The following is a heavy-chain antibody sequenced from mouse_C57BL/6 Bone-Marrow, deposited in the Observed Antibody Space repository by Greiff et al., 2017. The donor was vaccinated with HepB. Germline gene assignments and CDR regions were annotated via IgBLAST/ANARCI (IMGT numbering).Heavy chain of an antibody. J-gene: IGHJ3*01. V-gene: IGHV7-3*01. CDR3: ARDSSYGAWFAY. CDR2: IRNKANGYTT. D-gene: IGHD1-1*01. CDR1: GFTFTDYY. Sequence: EVKLVESGGGLVQPGGSLSLSCAASGFTFTDYYMSWVRQPPGKALEWVGFIRNKANGYTTEYSESVKGRFTISRDNSQSILYLQMNDLRAEDSATYYCARDSSYGAWFAYWGQGTLVTVSA.